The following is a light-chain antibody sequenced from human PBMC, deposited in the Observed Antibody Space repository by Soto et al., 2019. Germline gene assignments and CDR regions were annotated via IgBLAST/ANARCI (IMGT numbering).Light chain of an antibody. Sequence: SYELTQPPSVSVAPGETARITCGGNNIGSKSVHWYQHKPGQAPVLVIYYNSDRPSGIPERFSGSNSGNTATLTISSVEAGDEADYYCQVWDSSSYVVFGGGTKLTVL. CDR1: NIGSKS. J-gene: IGLJ2*01. V-gene: IGLV3-21*04. CDR3: QVWDSSSYVV. CDR2: YNS.